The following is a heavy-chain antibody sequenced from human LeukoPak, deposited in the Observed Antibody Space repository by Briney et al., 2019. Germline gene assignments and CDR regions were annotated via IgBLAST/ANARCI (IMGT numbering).Heavy chain of an antibody. CDR1: GFSLSTSGVG. D-gene: IGHD2-2*01. CDR2: IYWDDEK. CDR3: AHNGVYCSSTSCYDY. V-gene: IGHV2-5*02. J-gene: IGHJ4*02. Sequence: ESGPTLVKXTQTLTLTCTFSGFSLSTSGVGVGWIRQPPGKALEWRELIYWDDEKSYSPSLKSRLTITKDTSKNKVVLTMTNMDPVDTATYYCAHNGVYCSSTSCYDYWGQGTLVTVSS.